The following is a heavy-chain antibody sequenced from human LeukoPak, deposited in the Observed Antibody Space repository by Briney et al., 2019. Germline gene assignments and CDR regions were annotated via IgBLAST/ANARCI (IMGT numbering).Heavy chain of an antibody. D-gene: IGHD3-22*01. Sequence: ASVKVSCKAAGYSFVSYYMHWVRQAPGQGLEWMGWISAYNGNTNYAQELQGRVTMTTDTSTSTAYMELRSLRSDDTAVYYCARDRGYYDSSGPNFDYWGQGTLVTVSS. CDR3: ARDRGYYDSSGPNFDY. CDR2: ISAYNGNT. CDR1: GYSFVSYY. V-gene: IGHV1-18*04. J-gene: IGHJ4*02.